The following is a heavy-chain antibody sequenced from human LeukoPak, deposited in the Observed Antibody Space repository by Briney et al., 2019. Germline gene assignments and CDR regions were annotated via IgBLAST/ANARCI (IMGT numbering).Heavy chain of an antibody. Sequence: SETLSLTCTVSGGSISSSSYYWGWIRQPPGKGLEWLGSIYYSGSTYYNPSLKSRVTISVDTSKNQFSLKLSSVTAADTAVYYCAREITSSFGWYYYYYYYMDVWGKGTTVTVSS. CDR1: GGSISSSSYY. CDR2: IYYSGST. D-gene: IGHD6-6*01. J-gene: IGHJ6*03. CDR3: AREITSSFGWYYYYYYYMDV. V-gene: IGHV4-39*07.